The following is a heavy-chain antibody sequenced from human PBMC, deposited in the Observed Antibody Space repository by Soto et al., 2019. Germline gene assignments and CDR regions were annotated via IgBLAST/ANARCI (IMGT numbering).Heavy chain of an antibody. J-gene: IGHJ4*02. Sequence: EVQLLDSGGGLVQPGGSLRLSCAASGFTFSNYAMTWVRQGPGKGLEWVSGISGSGGRSYYADSVKGRFTISRDNSKRTLYLQMNSLRADDTAVYYCAKAYFVWSSEQPYYFDDWGQGTLVTVSS. V-gene: IGHV3-23*01. CDR2: ISGSGGRS. CDR1: GFTFSNYA. CDR3: AKAYFVWSSEQPYYFDD. D-gene: IGHD3-16*01.